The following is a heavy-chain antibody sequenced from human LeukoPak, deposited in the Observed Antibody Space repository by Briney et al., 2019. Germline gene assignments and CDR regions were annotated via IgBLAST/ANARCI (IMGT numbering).Heavy chain of an antibody. CDR3: ARGPWDCSSTSCYIRGGLDY. CDR2: ISAYNGNT. D-gene: IGHD2-2*02. CDR1: GYTFTSYG. J-gene: IGHJ4*02. V-gene: IGHV1-18*01. Sequence: ASVKVSCKASGYTFTSYGISWVRPAPGQGLEWMGWISAYNGNTNYAQKLQGRVTMTTDTSTSTAYMELRSLRSDDTAVYYCARGPWDCSSTSCYIRGGLDYWGQGTLVTVSS.